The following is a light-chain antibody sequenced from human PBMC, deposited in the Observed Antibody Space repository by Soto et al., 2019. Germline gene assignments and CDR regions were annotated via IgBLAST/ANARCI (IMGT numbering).Light chain of an antibody. CDR1: ESISRDY. J-gene: IGKJ2*01. CDR2: GAS. Sequence: EIVLTQSPGTLSLSPGHRATLSCRASESISRDYLAWYQQRLGQAPRLLIYGASSGATGIPDRFSGSGSGTDFTLTISRLEPEDFAIYYGKQYGGVPYTFGQGTKLEIK. V-gene: IGKV3-20*01. CDR3: KQYGGVPYT.